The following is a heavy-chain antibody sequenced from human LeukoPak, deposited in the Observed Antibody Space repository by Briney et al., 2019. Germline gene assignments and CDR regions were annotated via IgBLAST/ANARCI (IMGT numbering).Heavy chain of an antibody. CDR3: ASVVIDAFDI. Sequence: PSETLSLTCTVSGGSISSGSYYWSWIRQPAGKGLEWIGRIYTSGSTNYNPSLKSRVTISEDRSKNQFSLKLSSVTAADTAVYYCASVVIDAFDIWGQGTMVTVSS. CDR1: GGSISSGSYY. D-gene: IGHD2-21*01. J-gene: IGHJ3*02. V-gene: IGHV4-61*02. CDR2: IYTSGST.